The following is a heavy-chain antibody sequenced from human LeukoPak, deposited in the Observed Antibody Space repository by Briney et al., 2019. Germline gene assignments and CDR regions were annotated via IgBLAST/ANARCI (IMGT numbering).Heavy chain of an antibody. V-gene: IGHV3-23*01. CDR1: GFTFNSYG. D-gene: IGHD3-22*01. J-gene: IGHJ4*02. CDR3: ARPHYYDSSGYYGN. CDR2: ISGSGGNI. Sequence: GGSLRLSCAASGFTFNSYGMSWVRQAPGKGLEFVSAISGSGGNIYYADSVKGRFTISRDDSKSTLSLQMNSLRVEDTAVYYCARPHYYDSSGYYGNWGQGTLVTVSS.